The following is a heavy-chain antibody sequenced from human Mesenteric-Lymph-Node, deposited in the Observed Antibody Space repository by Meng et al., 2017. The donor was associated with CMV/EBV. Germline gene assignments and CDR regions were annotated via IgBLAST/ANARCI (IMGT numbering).Heavy chain of an antibody. Sequence: SETLSLTCTVSGGSITSHYWSWIRQSPGKGLEWLGYIYYNGSTNYNPSLKSRVTISVDTSKKHFFLNLSSVTPADTAVYYCAKGGPTGNWGYYFDYWGQGKLVTVSS. J-gene: IGHJ4*02. D-gene: IGHD3-9*01. CDR2: IYYNGST. CDR3: AKGGPTGNWGYYFDY. V-gene: IGHV4-59*11. CDR1: GGSITSHY.